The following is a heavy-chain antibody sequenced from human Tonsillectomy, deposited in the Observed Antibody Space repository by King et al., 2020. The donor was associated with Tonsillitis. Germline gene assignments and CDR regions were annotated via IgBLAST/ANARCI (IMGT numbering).Heavy chain of an antibody. Sequence: VQLVESGGGLVQPGGSLRLSCSASGFTFSTSGLHWVRQAPGKGLEYVSSINDNGSRTHFADSVRGRFTIASDNSKNTVYLQMNSLRDADTAVYSCVKDRTGAWAFDVWGQGTMVSVSS. V-gene: IGHV3-64D*06. CDR1: GFTFSTSG. D-gene: IGHD1-1*01. CDR2: INDNGSRT. J-gene: IGHJ3*01. CDR3: VKDRTGAWAFDV.